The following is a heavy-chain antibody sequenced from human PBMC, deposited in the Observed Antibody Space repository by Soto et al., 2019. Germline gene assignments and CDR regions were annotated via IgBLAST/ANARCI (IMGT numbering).Heavy chain of an antibody. J-gene: IGHJ4*01. CDR3: ASARWDY. CDR1: GGAFNANC. CDR2: IYYNGNT. D-gene: IGHD2-15*01. V-gene: IGHV4-34*01. Sequence: QVQLQQWGAGLLKPSETLSLTCAVSGGAFNANCWSWVRQPPGKGLELIGEIYYNGNTNYNASLKSRVTISVDTSRTQFSLRLASVTAADTAIYYCASARWDYWGHGTLVTVSS.